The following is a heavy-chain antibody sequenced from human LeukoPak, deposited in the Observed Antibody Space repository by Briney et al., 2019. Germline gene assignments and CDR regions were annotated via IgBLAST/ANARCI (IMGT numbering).Heavy chain of an antibody. Sequence: SQTLSLTCAISGDSVSSDTAAWNCFRQSPSRGLEWLGRTYYRSKWYNEYAVSVKSRITLNPDTSKNQFSLQLNSVTPDDTAIYYCARQGPTWPFDYWGQGTLVTVSS. V-gene: IGHV6-1*01. J-gene: IGHJ4*02. CDR3: ARQGPTWPFDY. CDR2: TYYRSKWYN. CDR1: GDSVSSDTAA. D-gene: IGHD5-24*01.